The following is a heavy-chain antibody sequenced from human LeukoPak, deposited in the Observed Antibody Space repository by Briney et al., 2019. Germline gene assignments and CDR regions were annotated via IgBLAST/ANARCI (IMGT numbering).Heavy chain of an antibody. CDR3: ARRGPPLEDIVVVPAAYFDY. V-gene: IGHV4-61*09. J-gene: IGHJ4*02. CDR2: IYRSGST. Sequence: SETLSLTCTVSGGSISSGSYYWSWIRQPAGKRLEWIGHIYRSGSTNYNPSLKSRVTISVDTSKNQFSLKLSSVTAADTAVYYCARRGPPLEDIVVVPAAYFDYWGQGTLVTVSS. D-gene: IGHD2-2*01. CDR1: GGSISSGSYY.